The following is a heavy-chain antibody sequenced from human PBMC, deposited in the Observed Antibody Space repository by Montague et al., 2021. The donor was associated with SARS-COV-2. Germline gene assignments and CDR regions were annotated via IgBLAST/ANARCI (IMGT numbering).Heavy chain of an antibody. CDR2: IYYSGST. CDR1: GGSITSSSYY. J-gene: IGHJ6*02. CDR3: VSLWKYGSGSHYAPWDYYNYGVDA. Sequence: SETLSLTCSVSGGSITSSSYYWGWIRQSPDKGLEWIGNIYYSGSTYYNPSLKSRVTISVDTSKYQFSLKLSSVTAADTAVYYCVSLWKYGSGSHYAPWDYYNYGVDAWGQGTTVTVSS. V-gene: IGHV4-39*01. D-gene: IGHD3-10*01.